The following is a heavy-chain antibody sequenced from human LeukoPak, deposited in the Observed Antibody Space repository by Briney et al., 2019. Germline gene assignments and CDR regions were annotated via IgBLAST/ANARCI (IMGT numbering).Heavy chain of an antibody. V-gene: IGHV3-7*01. CDR3: ARPAGAVPAAMFGWFDP. Sequence: GGSLRLSCVASGFPFSSYWMTWVRQAPGKGLEWVANIKQDGSKKSYVDSVKGQFTISRDNAKNSLYLQMNSLRAEDTAVYYCARPAGAVPAAMFGWFDPWGQGTLVTVSS. CDR1: GFPFSSYW. J-gene: IGHJ5*02. D-gene: IGHD2-2*01. CDR2: IKQDGSKK.